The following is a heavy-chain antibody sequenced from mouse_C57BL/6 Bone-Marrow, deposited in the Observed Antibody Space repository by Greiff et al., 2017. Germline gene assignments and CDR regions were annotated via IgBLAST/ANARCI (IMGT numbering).Heavy chain of an antibody. Sequence: EVKLVESGGDLVKPGGSLKLSCAASGFTFSSYGMSWVRQTPDKRLEWVATISSGGSYTYYPDSVKGRFTISRHNAKNTLYLQMSSLKSEDTAMYYCARDYYGSLFDYWGQGTTLTVSS. J-gene: IGHJ2*01. CDR1: GFTFSSYG. CDR3: ARDYYGSLFDY. V-gene: IGHV5-6*01. D-gene: IGHD1-1*01. CDR2: ISSGGSYT.